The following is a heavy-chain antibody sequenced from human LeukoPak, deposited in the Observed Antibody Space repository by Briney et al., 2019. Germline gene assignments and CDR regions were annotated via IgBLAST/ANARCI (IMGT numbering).Heavy chain of an antibody. D-gene: IGHD6-19*01. CDR2: IKSDGSST. J-gene: IGHJ3*02. V-gene: IGHV3-74*01. CDR3: ARVGAVAGGFDI. Sequence: GGSLRLSCAASGFIFSSYWMHWVRQAPGKGLVWVSRIKSDGSSTSYADSVKGRFTISRDNAKNTLHLQMNSLRAEDTAVYYCARVGAVAGGFDIWGQGTMVTVSS. CDR1: GFIFSSYW.